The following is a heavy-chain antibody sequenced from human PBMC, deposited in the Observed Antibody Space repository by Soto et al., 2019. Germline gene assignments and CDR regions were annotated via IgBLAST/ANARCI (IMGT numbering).Heavy chain of an antibody. CDR1: AFPFSSYA. D-gene: IGHD2-15*01. Sequence: PGGSLRLSCAASAFPFSSYAMSWVRQAPGKGLEWVSAISGSGGSTYYAASVKCRFTISRDNSKNTLYLQMNSLRAEDTAVYYCAIGGYDVVVGAAIYLGAFDIWGQGQMVTVSS. CDR2: ISGSGGST. V-gene: IGHV3-23*01. J-gene: IGHJ3*02. CDR3: AIGGYDVVVGAAIYLGAFDI.